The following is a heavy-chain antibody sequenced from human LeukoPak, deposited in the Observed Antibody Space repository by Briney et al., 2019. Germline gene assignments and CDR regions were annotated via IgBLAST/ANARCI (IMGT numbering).Heavy chain of an antibody. CDR3: ATSLGPNWFDP. J-gene: IGHJ5*02. CDR1: GFTFSSYW. V-gene: IGHV3-74*01. CDR2: INSDGSST. Sequence: GGSLRLSCAASGFTFSSYWMHWVRQAPGKGLVWXSRINSDGSSTSYADSVKGRFTISRDNAKNTLYLQMNSLRAEDTAVYYCATSLGPNWFDPWGQGTLVTVSS.